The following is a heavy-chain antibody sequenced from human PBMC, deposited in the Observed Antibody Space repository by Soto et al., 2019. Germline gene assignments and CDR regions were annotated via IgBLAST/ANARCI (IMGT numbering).Heavy chain of an antibody. J-gene: IGHJ6*02. CDR1: GFTISGKKY. CDR2: LYDLDGS. CDR3: ARDRGYDAHDYYYNAMDV. D-gene: IGHD3-10*01. Sequence: DVQLVESGGGLIQPGESLRLSCAAFGFTISGKKYVAWVRQAPGKGLEWVSALYDLDGSFYAASVKGRFTTSSDSSKTTVYLQMNDLRPDDTAVYYCARDRGYDAHDYYYNAMDVWGQGTTVTVSS. V-gene: IGHV3-53*01.